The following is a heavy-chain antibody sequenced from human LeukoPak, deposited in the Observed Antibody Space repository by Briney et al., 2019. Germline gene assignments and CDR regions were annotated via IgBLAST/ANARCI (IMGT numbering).Heavy chain of an antibody. D-gene: IGHD3-3*01. CDR1: GGTFSSYA. CDR2: IIPIFGTA. J-gene: IGHJ4*02. CDR3: AIRGAYDFWSGYDY. V-gene: IGHV1-69*13. Sequence: SVKVSCKASGGTFSSYAISWVRQAPGQGLEWMGGIIPIFGTANYAQKFQGRVTITADESTSTAYMELSSLRSEDTAVYYCAIRGAYDFWSGYDYWGQGTLVTVSS.